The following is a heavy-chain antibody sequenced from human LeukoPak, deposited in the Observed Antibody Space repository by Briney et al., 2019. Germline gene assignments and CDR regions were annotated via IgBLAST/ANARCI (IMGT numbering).Heavy chain of an antibody. Sequence: GGSLRLSCAASGFTFNSYAMSWVRQAPGKGLERVSAISGSGGSTYYAESVKGGFTISRDNSKNTLYLQMNSLRAEDTAVYYCAKEPEKYYYDSSGYYYYYWGQGTLVTVSS. CDR2: ISGSGGST. V-gene: IGHV3-23*01. J-gene: IGHJ4*02. D-gene: IGHD3-22*01. CDR1: GFTFNSYA. CDR3: AKEPEKYYYDSSGYYYYY.